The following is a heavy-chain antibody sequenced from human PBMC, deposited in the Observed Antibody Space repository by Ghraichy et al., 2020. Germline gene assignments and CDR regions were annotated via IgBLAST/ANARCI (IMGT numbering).Heavy chain of an antibody. CDR1: GFTFSSYA. J-gene: IGHJ6*02. CDR3: AKGEYDFWSGLDYYGMDV. D-gene: IGHD3-3*01. Sequence: GGSLRLSCAASGFTFSSYAMSWVRQAPGKGLEWVSAISGSGGSTYYADSVKGRFTISRDNSKNTLYLQMNSLRAEDTAVYYCAKGEYDFWSGLDYYGMDVWGQGTTVTVSS. V-gene: IGHV3-23*01. CDR2: ISGSGGST.